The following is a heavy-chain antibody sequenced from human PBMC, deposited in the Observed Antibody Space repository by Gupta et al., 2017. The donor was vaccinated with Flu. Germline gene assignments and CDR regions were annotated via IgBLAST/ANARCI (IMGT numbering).Heavy chain of an antibody. CDR1: GGSFSGYY. Sequence: QVQLQQWGAGLLKPSETLSLTCAVYGGSFSGYYWSWIRQPPGKGLEWIGEINHSGSTNYNPSLKSRVTISVDTSKNQFSLKLSSVTAADTAVYYCARGLHAMVDYWGQGTLVTVSS. V-gene: IGHV4-34*01. CDR2: INHSGST. CDR3: ARGLHAMVDY. D-gene: IGHD5-18*01. J-gene: IGHJ4*02.